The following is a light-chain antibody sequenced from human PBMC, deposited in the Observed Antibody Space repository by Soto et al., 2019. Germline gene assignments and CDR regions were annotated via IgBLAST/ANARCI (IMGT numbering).Light chain of an antibody. CDR2: DAS. V-gene: IGKV1-5*01. CDR1: QSVSGW. J-gene: IGKJ1*01. CDR3: QQYETFSGT. Sequence: DIQMTQSPSTLSASVGDTVTVTFRASQSVSGWLAWYQQKPGEAPKLLIYDASALPSGVPSRFSGSGSGTKFTLTIASLQPDDFATYYCQQYETFSGTFGPGTKVDIK.